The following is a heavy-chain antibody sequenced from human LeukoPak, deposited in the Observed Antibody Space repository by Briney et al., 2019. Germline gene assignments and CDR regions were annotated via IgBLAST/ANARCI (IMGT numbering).Heavy chain of an antibody. J-gene: IGHJ3*01. V-gene: IGHV3-7*01. CDR3: ARVNPLMAPGALDV. CDR1: GFTFSSYS. D-gene: IGHD2-8*01. CDR2: IKQDGSEK. Sequence: GGSLRLSCAASGFTFSSYSMNWVRQAPGKGLAWVANIKQDGSEKYYVDSVKGRFTISRDNAKNSLYLQMNSLRAEDTAVYYCARVNPLMAPGALDVWGQGTMVAVSS.